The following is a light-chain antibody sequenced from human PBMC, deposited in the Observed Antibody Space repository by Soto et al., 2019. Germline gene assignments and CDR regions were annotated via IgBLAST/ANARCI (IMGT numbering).Light chain of an antibody. CDR2: EVN. V-gene: IGLV2-23*02. Sequence: QSALTQPASVSGSPGQSITISCAGTRSDVGNYNLVSWYQQHPGKAPKLMIYEVNKRPSGVSNRFSGSKSGNTASLTISGLQAEDGADYYCCSYAGSDTWAFGGGTKLTVL. J-gene: IGLJ3*02. CDR1: RSDVGNYNL. CDR3: CSYAGSDTWA.